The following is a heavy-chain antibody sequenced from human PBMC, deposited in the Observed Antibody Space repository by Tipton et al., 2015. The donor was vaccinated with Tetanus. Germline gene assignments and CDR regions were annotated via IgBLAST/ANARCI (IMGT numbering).Heavy chain of an antibody. V-gene: IGHV4-30-2*01. Sequence: LRLSCAVSYGSMTSGGYSWSWIRQPPGKGLEWIGYIYHSGTAYYNPSLKRRVTISVDRSGNQFSLKLNSVTAADTAMYYRARFLVADAFDTWGQGTMVTVSS. CDR2: IYHSGTA. CDR3: ARFLVADAFDT. J-gene: IGHJ3*02. D-gene: IGHD3-9*01. CDR1: YGSMTSGGYS.